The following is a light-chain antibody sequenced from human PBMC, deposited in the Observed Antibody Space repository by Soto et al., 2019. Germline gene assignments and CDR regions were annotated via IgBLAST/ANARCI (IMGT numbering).Light chain of an antibody. Sequence: QPVLTQPPSVSGAPGQRVTISCTGSSSNIGAGSDVHWYQQLPGIAPKLLIFVNINRPSGVPDRFSGSKSGTSASLAITGLQAEDEAVYYCQSYDSSLSGWVFGGGTKLTVL. CDR3: QSYDSSLSGWV. CDR1: SSNIGAGSD. V-gene: IGLV1-40*01. J-gene: IGLJ3*02. CDR2: VNI.